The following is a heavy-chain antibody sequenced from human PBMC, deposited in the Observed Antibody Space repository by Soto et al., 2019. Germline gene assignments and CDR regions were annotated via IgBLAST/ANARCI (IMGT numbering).Heavy chain of an antibody. CDR3: ARDYYDSSGYPGGFDY. CDR1: GFTFSSYS. V-gene: IGHV3-21*01. CDR2: ISSSSSYI. J-gene: IGHJ4*02. D-gene: IGHD3-22*01. Sequence: EVQLVESGGGLVKPGGSLRLSCAASGFTFSSYSMNWVRQAPGKGLEWVSSISSSSSYIYYADSVKGRFTISRDNAKNXVYLQMNSLRAEATAVYYCARDYYDSSGYPGGFDYWGQGTLVTVSS.